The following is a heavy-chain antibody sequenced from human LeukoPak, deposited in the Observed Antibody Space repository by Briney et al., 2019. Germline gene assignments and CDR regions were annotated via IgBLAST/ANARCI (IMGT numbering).Heavy chain of an antibody. J-gene: IGHJ4*02. Sequence: PSETLSLTCTVSGGSISSHYWSWIRQPPGKGLEWIGYIYYPGSTNYSPSLKSRVTISLDTSRNRFSLKLSSVTAADTAVYYCAREGYYGSGSYFDYWGQGTLVTVSS. CDR1: GGSISSHY. D-gene: IGHD3-10*01. CDR3: AREGYYGSGSYFDY. V-gene: IGHV4-59*11. CDR2: IYYPGST.